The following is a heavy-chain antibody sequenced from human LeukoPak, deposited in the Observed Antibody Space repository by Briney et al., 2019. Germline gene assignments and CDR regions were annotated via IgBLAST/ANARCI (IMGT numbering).Heavy chain of an antibody. J-gene: IGHJ4*02. CDR1: GGSIGTYH. CDR3: ARHGCGGDCPFDY. D-gene: IGHD2-21*02. Sequence: SETLSLTCTVSGGSIGTYHWSWIRQPPGKRLEWIGYIHYSGSTSYNPSLRSRVTISVDTSKNQFSLKLSSVTAADTAVHCARHGCGGDCPFDYWGQGTLVTVSS. V-gene: IGHV4-59*08. CDR2: IHYSGST.